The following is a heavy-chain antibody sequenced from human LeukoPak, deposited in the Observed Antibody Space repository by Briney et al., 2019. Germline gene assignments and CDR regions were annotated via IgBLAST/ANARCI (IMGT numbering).Heavy chain of an antibody. CDR2: ISGSGEST. Sequence: GGSLRLSCAASGITLRNYAMTWVRQAPGKGLQWVSVISGSGESTYYADSVRGRFTISRDNSKNMLYLHMNSLRAEDTAVYYCAKDRDCSSIGCYLYDNWGQGTLVIVSS. J-gene: IGHJ4*02. V-gene: IGHV3-23*01. CDR1: GITLRNYA. CDR3: AKDRDCSSIGCYLYDN. D-gene: IGHD2-2*01.